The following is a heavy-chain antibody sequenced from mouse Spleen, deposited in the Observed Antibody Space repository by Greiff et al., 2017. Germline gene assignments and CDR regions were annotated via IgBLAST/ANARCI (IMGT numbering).Heavy chain of an antibody. CDR1: GYTFTSYY. CDR3: ARGNWYFDV. V-gene: IGHV1S81*02. CDR2: INPSNGGT. J-gene: IGHJ1*01. Sequence: VQLQQSGAELVKPGASVKLSCKASGYTFTSYYMYWVKQRPGQGLEWIGGINPSNGGTNFNEKFKSKATLTVDKSSSTAYMQLSSPTSEDSAVYYCARGNWYFDVWGAGTTVTVSS.